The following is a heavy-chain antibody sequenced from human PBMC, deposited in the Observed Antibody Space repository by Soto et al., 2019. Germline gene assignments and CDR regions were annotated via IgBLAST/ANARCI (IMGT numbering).Heavy chain of an antibody. CDR2: INHSGST. J-gene: IGHJ1*01. D-gene: IGHD2-8*01. CDR1: GGSFSGYY. CDR3: ARGAIVLMVYASPSEYFQH. V-gene: IGHV4-34*01. Sequence: TSETLSLTGAVYGGSFSGYYWSWIRQPPWKGLEWIGEINHSGSTNYNPSLKSRVTISVDTSKNQFSLKLSSVTAADTAVYYCARGAIVLMVYASPSEYFQHWGQGNLVTVS.